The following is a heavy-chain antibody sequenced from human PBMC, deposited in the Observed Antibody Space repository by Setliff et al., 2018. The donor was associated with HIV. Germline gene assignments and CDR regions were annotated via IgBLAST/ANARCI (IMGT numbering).Heavy chain of an antibody. Sequence: LRLSCAASGFTFSSYSMNWVRQAPGKGLEWVSSISSSSSYIYYADSVKGRFTISRDNAKNSLYPQMNSLRAEDTAVYYCARVGTVTPPYYYYYMDVWGKGTTVTVSS. V-gene: IGHV3-21*01. J-gene: IGHJ6*03. CDR2: ISSSSSYI. CDR1: GFTFSSYS. CDR3: ARVGTVTPPYYYYYMDV. D-gene: IGHD4-17*01.